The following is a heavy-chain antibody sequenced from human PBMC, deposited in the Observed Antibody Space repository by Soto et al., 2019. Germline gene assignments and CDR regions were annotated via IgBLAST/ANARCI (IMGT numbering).Heavy chain of an antibody. CDR1: GFSFMISP. Sequence: PVGSLSLSCAASGFSFMISPMHWVSQAPGKGPEWVALISYDGTNKFYADSVKGRFTISRDNSKSTLYLQVDSLRPEDAAVYYCARDPKTSGGQHWAFNYFDSWGQGTLVTVSS. V-gene: IGHV3-30-3*01. CDR3: ARDPKTSGGQHWAFNYFDS. D-gene: IGHD7-27*01. CDR2: ISYDGTNK. J-gene: IGHJ4*02.